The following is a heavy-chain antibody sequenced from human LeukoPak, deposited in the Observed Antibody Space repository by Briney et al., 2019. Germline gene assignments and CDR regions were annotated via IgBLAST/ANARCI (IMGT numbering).Heavy chain of an antibody. Sequence: KPSETLSLTCAVYGGSFSGYYWSWIRQPPGKGLEWIGEINHSGSTNYNPSLKSRVTISVDTSKNQFSLKLSSVTAADTAVYYCARGGDSTGWFDPWGQGTLVTVSS. V-gene: IGHV4-34*01. CDR2: INHSGST. J-gene: IGHJ5*02. CDR1: GGSFSGYY. D-gene: IGHD2-8*02. CDR3: ARGGDSTGWFDP.